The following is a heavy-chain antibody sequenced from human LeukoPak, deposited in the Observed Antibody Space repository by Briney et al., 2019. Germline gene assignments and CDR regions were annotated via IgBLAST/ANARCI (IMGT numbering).Heavy chain of an antibody. CDR1: GESLNYYY. J-gene: IGHJ4*02. CDR2: VFDGKTT. Sequence: SDTLSLTCAVYGESLNYYYWSWIRQSPEKGLEWVGEVFDGKTTNYNPSLKSRVTISAVTSSNQFSLNLKSVTAADTAVYYCASGAWATRLHSWAQGTLVIVSS. D-gene: IGHD5-24*01. CDR3: ASGAWATRLHS. V-gene: IGHV4-34*12.